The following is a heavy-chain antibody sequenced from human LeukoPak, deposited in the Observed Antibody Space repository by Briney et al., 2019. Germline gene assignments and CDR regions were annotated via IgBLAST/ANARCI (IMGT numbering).Heavy chain of an antibody. CDR1: GFTFSSYW. D-gene: IGHD6-19*01. V-gene: IGHV3-74*01. J-gene: IGHJ4*02. CDR3: ARARWSSTGWFLGY. CDR2: VNPQGSGT. Sequence: PGESLRLSCEASGFTFSSYWMHWVRQAPGKGLVWVSRVNPQGSGTSYTDSVKGRFTISRDNAKDALHLRMDNLRVEDTAVYYCARARWSSTGWFLGYWGQGTLVTVSS.